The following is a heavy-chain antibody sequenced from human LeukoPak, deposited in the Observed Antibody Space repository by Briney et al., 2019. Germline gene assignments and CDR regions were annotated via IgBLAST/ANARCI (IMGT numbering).Heavy chain of an antibody. J-gene: IGHJ4*02. CDR2: INHSGST. Sequence: SETLSLTCAVYGGSFSGYYWSWIRQPPGKGLEWIGEINHSGSTNYNPSLKSRVTMSVDTSKNQFSLKLSSVTAADTAVYYCARDLYRDIWSYFDYWGQGTLVTVSS. CDR3: ARDLYRDIWSYFDY. CDR1: GGSFSGYY. D-gene: IGHD5-12*01. V-gene: IGHV4-34*01.